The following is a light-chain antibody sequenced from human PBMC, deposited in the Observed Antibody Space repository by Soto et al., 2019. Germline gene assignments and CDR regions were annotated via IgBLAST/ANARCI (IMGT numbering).Light chain of an antibody. Sequence: EIVLTQAAVTLSLSPGERATLSCRASQSISSSYLAWYQQKPGQAPRLLIYDASSRATGIPDRFSGGGSGTDFTLTISRLEPEDFAVYYCLQFSSYPLTFGGGTKVDIK. J-gene: IGKJ4*01. V-gene: IGKV3-20*01. CDR2: DAS. CDR1: QSISSSY. CDR3: LQFSSYPLT.